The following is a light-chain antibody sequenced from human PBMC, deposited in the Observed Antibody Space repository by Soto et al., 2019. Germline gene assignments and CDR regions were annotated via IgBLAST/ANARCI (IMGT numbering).Light chain of an antibody. Sequence: QSALTQPASVSGSPGQSITISCTGTSSDVGYYNYVSWFQQHPGKAPKLMISEVVNRPSGVSIRFSGSKSGDTASLTITGLQAEDEADYYCSSYAAGSVYVFGTGTNV. CDR3: SSYAAGSVYV. J-gene: IGLJ1*01. CDR1: SSDVGYYNY. V-gene: IGLV2-14*01. CDR2: EVV.